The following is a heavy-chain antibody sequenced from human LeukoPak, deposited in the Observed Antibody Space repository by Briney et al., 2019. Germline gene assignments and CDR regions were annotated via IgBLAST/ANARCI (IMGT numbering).Heavy chain of an antibody. D-gene: IGHD3-22*01. CDR1: GYTFTSYG. Sequence: GASVNVSCKASGYTFTSYGISWVRQAPGQGLEWMGWISAYNGNTNYAQKLQGRVTMTTDTSTSTAYMELRSLRSDDTAVYYCARDLRPGSSRPDSSGYYNDFDYWGQGTLVTVSS. CDR2: ISAYNGNT. CDR3: ARDLRPGSSRPDSSGYYNDFDY. V-gene: IGHV1-18*01. J-gene: IGHJ4*02.